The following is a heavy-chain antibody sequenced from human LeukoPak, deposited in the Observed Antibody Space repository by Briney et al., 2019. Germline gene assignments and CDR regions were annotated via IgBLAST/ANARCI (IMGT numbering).Heavy chain of an antibody. D-gene: IGHD3-10*01. CDR1: GGSISSGVYY. V-gene: IGHV4-31*03. J-gene: IGHJ4*02. CDR3: ARWFGELGYYFDY. CDR2: IYYSGST. Sequence: PSETLSLTCPVSGGSISSGVYYWSWIRQHPGKGLEWIGYIYYSGSTYYNPSLKSRVTISVDTSKNQFSLKLSSVTAADTAVYYCARWFGELGYYFDYWGQGTLVTVSS.